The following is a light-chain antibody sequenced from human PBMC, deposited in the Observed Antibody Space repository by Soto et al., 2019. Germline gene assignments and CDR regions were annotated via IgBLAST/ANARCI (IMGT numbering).Light chain of an antibody. CDR3: SSFTTSSTFV. V-gene: IGLV2-14*01. CDR1: SSDVGRYNY. Sequence: QSALAQPASVSGSPGQSITISCTGTSSDVGRYNYVSWFQQHPGKAPKLLIYDVSNWPSGVSDRFSGSKSGNTASLTISGLQAEDEADYYCSSFTTSSTFVFATGTKLTVL. CDR2: DVS. J-gene: IGLJ1*01.